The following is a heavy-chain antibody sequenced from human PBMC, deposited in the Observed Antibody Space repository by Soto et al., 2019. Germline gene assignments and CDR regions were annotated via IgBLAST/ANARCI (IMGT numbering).Heavy chain of an antibody. CDR2: IYYSGST. CDR3: ARFKWYFDL. J-gene: IGHJ2*01. Sequence: QVQLQESGPGLVKPSETLSLTCTVSGGSISSYYWSWIRQPPGKGLEWIGYIYYSGSTNYNPSLKSRVTISVDTSKNQFSLKRSSVTAADTAVYYCARFKWYFDLWGRGTRVTVSS. CDR1: GGSISSYY. V-gene: IGHV4-59*08.